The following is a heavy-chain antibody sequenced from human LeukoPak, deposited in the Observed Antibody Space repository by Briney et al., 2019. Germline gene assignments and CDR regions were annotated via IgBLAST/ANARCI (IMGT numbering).Heavy chain of an antibody. V-gene: IGHV1-2*02. D-gene: IGHD3-10*01. CDR1: GYTFTGYY. CDR3: ASHRTDGSGSYYNGVRFDP. CDR2: INPNSGGT. Sequence: ASVKVSCKASGYTFTGYYMHWVRQAPGQGLGWMGWINPNSGGTNYAQKFQGRVTMTRDTSISTAYMELSRLRSDDTAVYYCASHRTDGSGSYYNGVRFDPWGQGTLVTVSS. J-gene: IGHJ5*02.